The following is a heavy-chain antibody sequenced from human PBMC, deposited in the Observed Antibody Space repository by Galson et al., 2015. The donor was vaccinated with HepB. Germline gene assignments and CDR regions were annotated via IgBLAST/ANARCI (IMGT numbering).Heavy chain of an antibody. D-gene: IGHD1-1*01. V-gene: IGHV3-23*01. J-gene: IGHJ5*02. CDR2: ISSSGGTT. Sequence: SLRLSCAASGFAFSSYPMSWVRQARGKGPEWVSGISSSGGTTYYADSVKGRFTISRDNSKNTLYMQMNSLRDDDTAVYYCAKGSTGTNWFDPWGQGTLVTVSS. CDR3: AKGSTGTNWFDP. CDR1: GFAFSSYP.